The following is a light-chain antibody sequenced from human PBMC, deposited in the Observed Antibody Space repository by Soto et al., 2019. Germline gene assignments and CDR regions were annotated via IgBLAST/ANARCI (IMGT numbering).Light chain of an antibody. CDR2: GAS. CDR3: QQYGSSPPIT. CDR1: QSVSSSY. V-gene: IGKV3-20*01. J-gene: IGKJ5*01. Sequence: EIVLTQSPGTLSLSPGARATLSCRASQSVSSSYLAWYQQKPGQAPRLLIYGASSRATGIPDRFSGSGSGTYVTLTISRLEPEDFAVYYCQQYGSSPPITFGQGTRLEIK.